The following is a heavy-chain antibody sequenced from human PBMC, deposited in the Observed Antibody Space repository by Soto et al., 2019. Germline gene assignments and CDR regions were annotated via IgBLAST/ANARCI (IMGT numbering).Heavy chain of an antibody. CDR3: ARGGGRPYHNHEFDF. Sequence: SETLSLTCTVSGASITQYYWNWIRQSPGKGLEWIVSVSSTGSTVYNPSLTSRVTVSLDTSKNQFSLTLNSVTAADTAVYHCARGGGRPYHNHEFDFWGQGTLVTVSS. D-gene: IGHD6-25*01. V-gene: IGHV4-59*01. CDR2: VSSTGST. J-gene: IGHJ4*02. CDR1: GASITQYY.